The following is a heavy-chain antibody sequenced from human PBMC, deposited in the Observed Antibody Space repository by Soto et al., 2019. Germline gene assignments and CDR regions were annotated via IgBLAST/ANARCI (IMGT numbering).Heavy chain of an antibody. Sequence: SETLSLTCTVSGGSISRSRYFWGWIRQPPGKGLEWIGSTHYSGNAYFSPSLKSRVTISVDTSKNHFSLKMNSVTPADTAIYFCVRHNRSSWYWDYWGQGALVTVSS. D-gene: IGHD6-13*01. CDR3: VRHNRSSWYWDY. V-gene: IGHV4-39*01. CDR1: GGSISRSRYF. CDR2: THYSGNA. J-gene: IGHJ4*02.